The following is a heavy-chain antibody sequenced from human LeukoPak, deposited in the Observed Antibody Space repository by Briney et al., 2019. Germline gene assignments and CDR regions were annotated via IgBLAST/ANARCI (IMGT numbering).Heavy chain of an antibody. CDR3: AKDTGIAVAGPPLH. Sequence: GGSLRLSCAASGFTFSSYAMSSVRQAPGKGLEWVSAISGSGGSTYYADSVKGRFTISRDNSKNTLYLQMNSLRAEDTAVYYCAKDTGIAVAGPPLHWGQGTLVTVSS. CDR2: ISGSGGST. CDR1: GFTFSSYA. D-gene: IGHD6-19*01. V-gene: IGHV3-23*01. J-gene: IGHJ4*02.